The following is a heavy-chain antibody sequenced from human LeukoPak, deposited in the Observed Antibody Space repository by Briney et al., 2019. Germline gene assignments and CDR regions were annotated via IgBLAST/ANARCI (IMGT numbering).Heavy chain of an antibody. CDR3: AKYGSGNYMYYYGMDV. CDR2: ISSDGSDQ. D-gene: IGHD1-26*01. Sequence: PGGSLRLSCAASGFTFSRSGMHWVRQAPGKGLEWVAGISSDGSDQDHADSVKGRFTISRDNPKNTLYLQMNSLRAEDTAVYYCAKYGSGNYMYYYGMDVWGQGTTVIVSS. V-gene: IGHV3-30*18. J-gene: IGHJ6*02. CDR1: GFTFSRSG.